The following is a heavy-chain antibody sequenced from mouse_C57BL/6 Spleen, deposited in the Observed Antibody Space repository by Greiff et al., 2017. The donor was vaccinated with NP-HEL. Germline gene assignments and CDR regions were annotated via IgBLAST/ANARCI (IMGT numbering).Heavy chain of an antibody. CDR1: GYTFTSYW. D-gene: IGHD2-12*01. Sequence: VQLQQSGAELVKPGASVKLSCKASGYTFTSYWMHWVKQRPGQGLEWIGMIHPNSGSTNYNEKFKSKATLTVDKSSSTAYMQLSSRTSEDSAVYYCATYYSRGFAYWGQGTLVTVSA. J-gene: IGHJ3*01. CDR3: ATYYSRGFAY. CDR2: IHPNSGST. V-gene: IGHV1-64*01.